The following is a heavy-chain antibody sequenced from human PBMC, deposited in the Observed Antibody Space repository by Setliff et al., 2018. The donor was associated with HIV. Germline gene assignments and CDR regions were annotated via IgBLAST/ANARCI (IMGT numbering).Heavy chain of an antibody. V-gene: IGHV4-59*12. D-gene: IGHD4-17*01. Sequence: PSETLSLTCTVSGVSISNYYWSWIRQPPGKGLEWIGYMYYSGNTNYNPSLKSRVTVSLDMSKNQFSLKLNSLTAADTGVYYCATFFVSTATTQDYWGQGTLVTVSS. CDR1: GVSISNYY. CDR3: ATFFVSTATTQDY. J-gene: IGHJ4*02. CDR2: MYYSGNT.